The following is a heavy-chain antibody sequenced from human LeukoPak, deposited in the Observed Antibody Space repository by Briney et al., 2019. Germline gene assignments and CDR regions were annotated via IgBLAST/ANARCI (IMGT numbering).Heavy chain of an antibody. J-gene: IGHJ4*02. CDR1: GFSLSTGGMR. CDR3: TRMDY. V-gene: IGHV2-70*04. Sequence: ESGPALVKPTQTLTLTCTFSGFSLSTGGMRMSWIRQAPGKALEWLARIDWDDDKFYSTSLKTRLTISKDTSKNQVLLTMTNVDPVDTATYYCTRMDYWGRGTLVTVSS. CDR2: IDWDDDK.